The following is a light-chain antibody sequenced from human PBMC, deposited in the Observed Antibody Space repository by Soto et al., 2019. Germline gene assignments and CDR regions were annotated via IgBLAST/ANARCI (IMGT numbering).Light chain of an antibody. CDR1: SGHSSYA. Sequence: QLVLTQSPSASASLGASVKLTCTLSSGHSSYAIAWHQQQPEKGPRYLMKLNSDGSHSKGDGIPDRFSGSSSGAERYLTIPSLQSEDEADCYSQTWGTGIQGVFGGGTKLAVL. J-gene: IGLJ2*01. CDR3: QTWGTGIQGV. CDR2: LNSDGSH. V-gene: IGLV4-69*01.